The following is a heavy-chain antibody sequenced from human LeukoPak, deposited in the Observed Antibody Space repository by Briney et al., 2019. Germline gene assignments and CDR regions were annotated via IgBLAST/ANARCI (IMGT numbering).Heavy chain of an antibody. CDR1: GFTFSSDA. CDR3: ARDYAKTFFWYFNL. V-gene: IGHV3-30-3*01. CDR2: ISSDGSNK. J-gene: IGHJ2*01. Sequence: GGSLRVSCAASGFTFSSDAMHWVRQAPGKGLEWVAAISSDGSNKYYADSVKGRFTISRDNSKNTLYLQMNSLRAEDTAVYYCARDYAKTFFWYFNLWGRGTLVTVSS. D-gene: IGHD2/OR15-2a*01.